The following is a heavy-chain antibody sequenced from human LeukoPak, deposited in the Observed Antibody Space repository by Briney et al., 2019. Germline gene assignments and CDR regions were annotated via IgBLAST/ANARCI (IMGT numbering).Heavy chain of an antibody. CDR3: ARKIAAAAYDAFDI. J-gene: IGHJ3*02. V-gene: IGHV1-2*02. D-gene: IGHD6-13*01. Sequence: ASVKVSCKASGYTFTSYYMHWVRQAPGQGLEWMGWINPNSGGTNYAQKFQGRVTMTRDTSISTAYMELSRLRSDDTAVYYCARKIAAAAYDAFDIWGQGTMVTVSS. CDR2: INPNSGGT. CDR1: GYTFTSYY.